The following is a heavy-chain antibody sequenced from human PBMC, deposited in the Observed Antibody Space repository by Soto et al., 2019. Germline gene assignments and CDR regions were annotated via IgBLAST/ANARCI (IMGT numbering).Heavy chain of an antibody. CDR2: IYHTGST. Sequence: HVQLQESGPGLVKASETLSLTCTVSGGSVSSDSYYWSWLRQSPGKGLERIGYIYHTGSTNLNPSLKSRVTISVDTAKNQFSLKLSSVTAADTAVYYCAGTRFLEWDWGQGTLVTVSS. CDR1: GGSVSSDSYY. J-gene: IGHJ4*02. CDR3: AGTRFLEWD. D-gene: IGHD3-3*01. V-gene: IGHV4-61*01.